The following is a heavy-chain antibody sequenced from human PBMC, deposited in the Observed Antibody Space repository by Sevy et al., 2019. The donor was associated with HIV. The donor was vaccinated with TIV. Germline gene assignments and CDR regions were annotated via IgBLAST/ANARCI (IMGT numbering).Heavy chain of an antibody. V-gene: IGHV4-59*01. J-gene: IGHJ3*02. CDR3: AXSRAHPRDSXDGFAT. Sequence: SETLSLTCTVXGGSITSYYWNWIRQRPGKGLEWIGHVFHTGDSNYNPSLKSRITISLATSKNQFSLNLSSLPAADTATYYCAXSRAHPRDSXDGFATWGRGTMVTVSS. D-gene: IGHD2-21*01. CDR2: VFHTGDS. CDR1: GGSITSYY.